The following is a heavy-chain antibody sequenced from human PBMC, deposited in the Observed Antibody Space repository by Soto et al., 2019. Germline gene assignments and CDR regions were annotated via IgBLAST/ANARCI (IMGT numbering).Heavy chain of an antibody. D-gene: IGHD6-6*01. Sequence: PSETLSLTXAVSGGSISSGGYSWSWIRQPPGKGLEWIGYIYHSGSTYYNPSLKSRVTISVDRSKNQFSLKLSSVTAADTAVYYCASFYSSSSGTFFDYWGQGTLVTVSS. V-gene: IGHV4-30-2*01. CDR2: IYHSGST. J-gene: IGHJ4*02. CDR1: GGSISSGGYS. CDR3: ASFYSSSSGTFFDY.